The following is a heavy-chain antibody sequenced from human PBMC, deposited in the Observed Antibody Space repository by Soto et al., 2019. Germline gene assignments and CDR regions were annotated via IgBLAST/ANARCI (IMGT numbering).Heavy chain of an antibody. V-gene: IGHV4-59*01. CDR3: ARDPTSGYYGSGSYRHAFDI. D-gene: IGHD3-10*01. Sequence: PSETLSLTCTVSGGSISSYYWSWIRQPPGKGLEWIGYIYYSGSTNYNPSLKSRVTISVDTSKNQFSLKLSSVTAADTAVYYCARDPTSGYYGSGSYRHAFDIWGQGTMVTVSS. CDR2: IYYSGST. CDR1: GGSISSYY. J-gene: IGHJ3*02.